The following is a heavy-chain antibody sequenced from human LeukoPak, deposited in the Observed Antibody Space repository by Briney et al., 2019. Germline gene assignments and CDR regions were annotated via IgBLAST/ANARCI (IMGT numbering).Heavy chain of an antibody. V-gene: IGHV4-59*01. Sequence: PSETLSLTCTVSGGSISSYYWSWIRQPPGKELEWIGYIYYSGSTNYNPSLKSRVTISVDTSKNQFSLKLSSVTAADTAVYYCARDPGYSYGWYFDLWGRGTLVTVSS. CDR2: IYYSGST. CDR1: GGSISSYY. J-gene: IGHJ2*01. D-gene: IGHD5-18*01. CDR3: ARDPGYSYGWYFDL.